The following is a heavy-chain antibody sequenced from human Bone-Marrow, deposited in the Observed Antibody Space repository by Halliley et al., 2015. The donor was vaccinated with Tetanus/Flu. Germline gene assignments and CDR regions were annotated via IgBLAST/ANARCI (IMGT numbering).Heavy chain of an antibody. J-gene: IGHJ2*01. D-gene: IGHD4-17*01. V-gene: IGHV4-59*01. Sequence: GSTHYNPPLKSRVTISVDTSKNQFSLKLSSVPAANTAVYYCARAADYGGNSYWYFDLWGRGTLVTVSS. CDR2: GST. CDR3: ARAADYGGNSYWYFDL.